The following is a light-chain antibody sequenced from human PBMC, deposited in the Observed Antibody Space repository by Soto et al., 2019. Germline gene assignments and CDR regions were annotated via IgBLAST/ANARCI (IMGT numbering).Light chain of an antibody. V-gene: IGKV1-5*03. CDR3: LQYNSYSWT. J-gene: IGKJ1*01. CDR1: QSISSW. CDR2: KAS. Sequence: DIQMTQSPSTLSASVGDRVTITCRASQSISSWLAWYQHKPGKAPKLLIYKASSLESGVPSRFSGSGSGTEFTLTISSLQPDDFATYYCLQYNSYSWTFGQGTKVEIK.